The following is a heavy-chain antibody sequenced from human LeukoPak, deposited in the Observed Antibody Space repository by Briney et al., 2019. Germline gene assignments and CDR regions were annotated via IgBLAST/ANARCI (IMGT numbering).Heavy chain of an antibody. D-gene: IGHD3-22*01. V-gene: IGHV1-69*05. CDR2: IIPIFGTA. CDR3: ARGYYDSSGYSDWFDP. CDR1: GGTFSSYA. J-gene: IGHJ5*02. Sequence: GASVKVSCKASGGTFSSYAISWVRQAPGQGLEWMGGIIPIFGTANYAQEFQGRVTITTDESTSTAYMELSSLRSEDTAVYYCARGYYDSSGYSDWFDPWGQGTLVTVSS.